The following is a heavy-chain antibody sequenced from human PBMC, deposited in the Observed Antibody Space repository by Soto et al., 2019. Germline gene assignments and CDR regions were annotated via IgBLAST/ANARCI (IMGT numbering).Heavy chain of an antibody. J-gene: IGHJ4*02. Sequence: QVQLVQSGAEVKKPGASVKVSCKASGYTFTSYGISWVRQAPGQGLEWMGWISAYNGNTNYAQKLQGRVTMTTDTATSTVYMELRSLRSDDTAVYYCVVAAHPDDFDDWGQGTLVTVSS. CDR2: ISAYNGNT. V-gene: IGHV1-18*01. CDR3: VVAAHPDDFDD. CDR1: GYTFTSYG. D-gene: IGHD2-15*01.